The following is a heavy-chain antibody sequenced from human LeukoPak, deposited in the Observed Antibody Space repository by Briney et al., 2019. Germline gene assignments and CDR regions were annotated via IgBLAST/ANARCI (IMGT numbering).Heavy chain of an antibody. V-gene: IGHV3-21*01. J-gene: IGHJ6*02. CDR1: GFTFSSYS. Sequence: KPGGSLRLSCAASGFTFSSYSMNWVRQAPGKGLEWVSSISSSSSHIYYADSVKGRFTISRDNAKNSLYLQMNSLRAEDTAVYYCARDRIVLMVYAIPYYYYGMDVWGQGTTVTVSS. CDR3: ARDRIVLMVYAIPYYYYGMDV. CDR2: ISSSSSHI. D-gene: IGHD2-8*01.